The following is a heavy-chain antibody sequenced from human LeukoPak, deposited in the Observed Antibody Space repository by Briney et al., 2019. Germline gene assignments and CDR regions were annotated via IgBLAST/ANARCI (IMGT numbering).Heavy chain of an antibody. CDR1: GFTVSSNY. CDR2: IYSGGST. CDR3: AREWLGRGAFDI. D-gene: IGHD6-19*01. J-gene: IGHJ3*02. V-gene: IGHV3-66*01. Sequence: GGSLRLSCAASGFTVSSNYMSWVRQAPGKGLEWVSVIYSGGSTYYADSVKGRFTISRDNSKNTLYLQMNSLRAEDTAVYYCAREWLGRGAFDIWAKGQWSPSLQ.